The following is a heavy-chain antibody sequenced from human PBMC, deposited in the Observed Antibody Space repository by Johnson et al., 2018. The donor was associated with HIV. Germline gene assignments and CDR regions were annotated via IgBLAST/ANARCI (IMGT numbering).Heavy chain of an antibody. CDR3: ARDEEGYCSGGSCYSGAFDI. V-gene: IGHV3-20*04. J-gene: IGHJ3*02. CDR1: GFTFDDYG. Sequence: VQLVESGGGVVRPGGSLRLSCAASGFTFDDYGMSWVRQAPGKGLEWVSGINWNGGSTGYADSVKGRFTISRANAKTSLYLQMNSLRAEDTALYYCARDEEGYCSGGSCYSGAFDIWGQGTMVTVSS. CDR2: INWNGGST. D-gene: IGHD2-15*01.